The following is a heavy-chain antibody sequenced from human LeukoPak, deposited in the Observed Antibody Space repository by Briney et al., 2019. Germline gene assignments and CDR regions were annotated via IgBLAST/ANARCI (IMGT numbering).Heavy chain of an antibody. CDR1: GFTFSSYS. Sequence: GGSLRLSCAASGFTFSSYSMNWVRQAPGKGLEWVSYISSSSSTIYYADSVKGRFTISRDNAKNSLYLQMNSLRAEDTAVYYCARDLGLEVVAHGIFDYWGQGTLVTVSS. CDR3: ARDLGLEVVAHGIFDY. J-gene: IGHJ4*02. CDR2: ISSSSSTI. V-gene: IGHV3-48*04. D-gene: IGHD2-15*01.